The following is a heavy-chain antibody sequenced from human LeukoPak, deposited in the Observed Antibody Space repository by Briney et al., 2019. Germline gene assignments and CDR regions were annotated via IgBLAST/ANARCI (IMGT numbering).Heavy chain of an antibody. CDR1: GGSFSGYY. V-gene: IGHV4-34*01. J-gene: IGHJ4*02. Sequence: PSETLSLTCAVYGGSFSGYYWSWIRQPPGKGLEWIGEINHSGSNNYHPSLKSRVTISVDTSKNQISLKLSSVTAADTAVYYCARVQNDSSGYDPENFDYWGQGTLVTVSS. CDR3: ARVQNDSSGYDPENFDY. D-gene: IGHD3-22*01. CDR2: INHSGSN.